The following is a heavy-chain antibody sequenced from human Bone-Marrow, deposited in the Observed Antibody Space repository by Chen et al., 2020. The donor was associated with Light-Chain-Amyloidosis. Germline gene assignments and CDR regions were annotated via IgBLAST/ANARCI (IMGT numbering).Heavy chain of an antibody. J-gene: IGHJ4*02. V-gene: IGHV4-39*01. CDR1: GGSISSSSYY. D-gene: IGHD4-17*01. CDR3: ASNGDSTGY. Sequence: QLQLQESGPGLVKPSETLSLTCTVSGGSISSSSYYWGWIRQPPGNGLEWIGSIYYSGSTYYNPSLKSRVTISVDTSKNQFSLKLSSVTAADTAVYYCASNGDSTGYWGQGTLVTVSS. CDR2: IYYSGST.